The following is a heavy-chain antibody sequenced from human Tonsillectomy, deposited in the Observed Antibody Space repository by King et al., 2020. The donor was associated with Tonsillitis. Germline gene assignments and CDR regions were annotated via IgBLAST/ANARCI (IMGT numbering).Heavy chain of an antibody. Sequence: VQLVESGGGLIQPGGSLRLSCAASGFTVTGNYMSWVRQAPGKGLEWVSFIHNGGSKNYAEYVKGRFTISRDNSNNTLYLQMNSLRAEDTAVYYCVRHTGGPFDYRGQGTLVTVSS. CDR3: VRHTGGPFDY. CDR2: IHNGGSK. D-gene: IGHD3-16*01. V-gene: IGHV3-53*01. J-gene: IGHJ4*02. CDR1: GFTVTGNY.